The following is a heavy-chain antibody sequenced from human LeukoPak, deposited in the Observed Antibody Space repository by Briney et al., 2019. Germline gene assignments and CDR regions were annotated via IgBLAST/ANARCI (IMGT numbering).Heavy chain of an antibody. J-gene: IGHJ4*02. V-gene: IGHV1-2*02. Sequence: ASVNVSCKASGYTFTGYYMHWVRQAPGQGLEWMGWINPNSGGTNYSQKFQGRVTMTRDTSISTVYMELSRLRSDDTAVYYCARDPDNYGMYHCDYWGQGTLVTVSS. CDR3: ARDPDNYGMYHCDY. CDR1: GYTFTGYY. D-gene: IGHD4-11*01. CDR2: INPNSGGT.